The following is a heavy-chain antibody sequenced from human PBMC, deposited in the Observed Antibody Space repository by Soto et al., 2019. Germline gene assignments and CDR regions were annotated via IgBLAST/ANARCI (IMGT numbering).Heavy chain of an antibody. D-gene: IGHD2-2*01. Sequence: SETLSLTCTVSGGSISSYYWSWIRQPPGKGLEWIGYIYYSGSTNYNPSLKSRVTISVDTSKNQFSLKLSSVTAADTAVYYCARVARVPAAIPDHYYYYYGMDVWGQGTTVTVSS. CDR1: GGSISSYY. V-gene: IGHV4-59*01. CDR2: IYYSGST. CDR3: ARVARVPAAIPDHYYYYYGMDV. J-gene: IGHJ6*02.